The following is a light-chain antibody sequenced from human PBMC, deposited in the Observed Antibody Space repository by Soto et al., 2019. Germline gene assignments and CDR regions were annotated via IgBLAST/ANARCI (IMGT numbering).Light chain of an antibody. Sequence: ETVMTQSPATLSVSPGERATLSCRASQSVGTKLAWYQHKPGQAPRLLIYDASTRATGIPARFSGSGSGTEFTLTISSPQSEDFVVYFCQQYYNWYTYGQGTKLEIK. V-gene: IGKV3-15*01. CDR1: QSVGTK. CDR3: QQYYNWYT. J-gene: IGKJ2*01. CDR2: DAS.